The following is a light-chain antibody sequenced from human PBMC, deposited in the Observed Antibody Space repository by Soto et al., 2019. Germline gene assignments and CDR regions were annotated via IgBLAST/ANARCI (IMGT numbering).Light chain of an antibody. CDR1: QSISSW. J-gene: IGKJ1*01. Sequence: DIQMTQSTSTLSASVGDRVTITCRASQSISSWLAWYQQKPGKAPKLLIYKASSLESGVPSRFSGSGSGTEFTLTISSLQPDDFATYYCQQYNSYPWTFXQWTKADIK. V-gene: IGKV1-5*03. CDR2: KAS. CDR3: QQYNSYPWT.